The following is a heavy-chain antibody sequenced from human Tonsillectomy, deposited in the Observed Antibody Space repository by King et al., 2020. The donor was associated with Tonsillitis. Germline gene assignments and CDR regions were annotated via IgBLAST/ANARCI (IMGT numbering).Heavy chain of an antibody. J-gene: IGHJ6*02. CDR1: GFTFSNAWM. D-gene: IGHD1-20*01. Sequence: ESGGGLVKPGGSLRLSCAASGFTFSNAWMSWVRQPPGKALEWLAHIFSNDEKSYSTSLKSRVSLSKDTSKSQVVLTMTNMDPVDTATYFCARTTRYNWNYDGMDVWGQGTTVTVSS. CDR2: IFSNDEK. CDR3: ARTTRYNWNYDGMDV. V-gene: IGHV2-26*01.